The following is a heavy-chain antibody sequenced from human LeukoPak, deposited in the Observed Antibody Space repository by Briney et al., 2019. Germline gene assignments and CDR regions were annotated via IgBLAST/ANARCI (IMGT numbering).Heavy chain of an antibody. D-gene: IGHD3-10*01. CDR3: ARDRATMVRGVIHWFDP. V-gene: IGHV4-59*01. J-gene: IGHJ5*02. CDR1: GGSISSYY. Sequence: PSETLSLTCTVSGGSISSYYWSWIRQPPGKGLEWIGYIYYSGSTNYNPSLKSRVTISVDTSKNQFSLKLSSVTAADTAVYYCARDRATMVRGVIHWFDPWGQGTLVTVSS. CDR2: IYYSGST.